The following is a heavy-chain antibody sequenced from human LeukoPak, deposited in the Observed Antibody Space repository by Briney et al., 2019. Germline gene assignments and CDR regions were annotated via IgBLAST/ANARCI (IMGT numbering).Heavy chain of an antibody. D-gene: IGHD5-18*01. Sequence: PGGSLRLSCAASGFTFSSYSMNWVRQAPGKGLEWVSSISSSSSYIYYADSVKGRFTISRDNAKNSLYLQMNSLRAEDTAVYYCARDRDTAMPKSWFDPWGQGTLVTVSS. V-gene: IGHV3-21*01. CDR2: ISSSSSYI. CDR1: GFTFSSYS. CDR3: ARDRDTAMPKSWFDP. J-gene: IGHJ5*02.